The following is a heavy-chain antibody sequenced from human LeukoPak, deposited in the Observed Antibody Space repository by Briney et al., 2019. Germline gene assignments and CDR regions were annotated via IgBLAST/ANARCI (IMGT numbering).Heavy chain of an antibody. CDR3: ARAADYYGSGSYYNVWFDP. CDR2: ISAYNGNT. D-gene: IGHD3-10*01. CDR1: GYTFTSYG. V-gene: IGHV1-18*01. Sequence: ASVKVSCKASGYTFTSYGISWVRQAPGQGLEWMGWISAYNGNTNYAQKLQGRVTMTTDTSTSTAYMELRSLRSDDTAVYYCARAADYYGSGSYYNVWFDPWGQGTLVTVSS. J-gene: IGHJ5*02.